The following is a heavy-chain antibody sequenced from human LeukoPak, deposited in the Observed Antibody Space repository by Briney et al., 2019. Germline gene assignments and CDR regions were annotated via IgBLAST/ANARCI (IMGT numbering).Heavy chain of an antibody. CDR3: ASSVVVTAIRGIFDY. CDR2: ISGSGDST. V-gene: IGHV3-23*01. CDR1: GFTFSIYA. J-gene: IGHJ4*02. Sequence: GGSLRLSCAASGFTFSIYAMSWVRQAPGKGLESGSAISGSGDSTYYADSVKGRFTISRDNSKNTLYLQMNSLRGEDTAVYYCASSVVVTAIRGIFDYWGQGSLVTVSS. D-gene: IGHD2-21*02.